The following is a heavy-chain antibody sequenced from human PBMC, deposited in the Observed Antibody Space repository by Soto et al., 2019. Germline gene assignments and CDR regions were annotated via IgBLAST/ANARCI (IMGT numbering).Heavy chain of an antibody. CDR1: GGSISSGFYS. D-gene: IGHD1-26*01. CDR3: ARHSPGSGSYQAFDY. V-gene: IGHV4-30-2*01. J-gene: IGHJ4*02. Sequence: PSETLSLTCAVSGGSISSGFYSWSWIRQPPGKGLEWIGYIYHSGSIYYNPSLKSRVTISVDRSENQFSLKLSSVTAADTAVYYCARHSPGSGSYQAFDYWGQGTLVTVSS. CDR2: IYHSGSI.